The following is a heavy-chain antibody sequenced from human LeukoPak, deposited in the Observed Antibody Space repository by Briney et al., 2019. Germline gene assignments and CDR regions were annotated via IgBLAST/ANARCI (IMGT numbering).Heavy chain of an antibody. J-gene: IGHJ6*03. V-gene: IGHV4-61*08. D-gene: IGHD3-16*01. CDR1: GGSISSGDYH. CDR2: IYYSGST. CDR3: AREFRSIYETEDENYYYYYMDV. Sequence: KTSETLSLTCTVSGGSISSGDYHWSWIRQPPGKGLEWIGYIYYSGSTNYNPSLKSRVTISVDTSKNQFSLKLSSVTAADTAVYYCAREFRSIYETEDENYYYYYMDVWGKGTTVTVSS.